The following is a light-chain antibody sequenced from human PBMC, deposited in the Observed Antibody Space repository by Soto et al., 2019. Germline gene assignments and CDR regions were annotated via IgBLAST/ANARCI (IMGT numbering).Light chain of an antibody. J-gene: IGLJ2*01. V-gene: IGLV2-14*01. CDR2: EVS. CDR1: SNDIGGYNY. Sequence: QSVLTQPASVSESPGQSITLSCTGTSNDIGGYNYVSWYQHHPGKAPKLMIYEVSNRPSGVSHRFSGSKSGNTASLTISGLQAEDEADYYCSSYTGSSTVVFGGGTKLTVL. CDR3: SSYTGSSTVV.